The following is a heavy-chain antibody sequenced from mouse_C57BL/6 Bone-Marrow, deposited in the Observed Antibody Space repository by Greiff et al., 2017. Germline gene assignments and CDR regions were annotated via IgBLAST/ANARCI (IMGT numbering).Heavy chain of an antibody. V-gene: IGHV1-55*01. Sequence: QVQLQQPGAELVQPGASVKMSCKASGYTFTSYWITWVKQRPGQGLEWIGDIYPGSGSTNYNEKFKSKATLTVDTSSSTAYMQLSSLTSEDSAVYYCAREGFYYYGSRDYWGQGTTLTVSS. CDR1: GYTFTSYW. CDR2: IYPGSGST. D-gene: IGHD1-1*01. J-gene: IGHJ2*01. CDR3: AREGFYYYGSRDY.